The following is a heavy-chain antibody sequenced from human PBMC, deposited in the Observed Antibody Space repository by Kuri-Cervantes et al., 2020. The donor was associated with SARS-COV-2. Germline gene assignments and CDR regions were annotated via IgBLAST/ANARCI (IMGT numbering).Heavy chain of an antibody. Sequence: GESLKISCAASGFTFSSYAMHWVRQAPGKGLEWVANIKQDGSEEFYVDSVKGRFTVSRDTAKKSLFLQMNSLRAEDTAVYYCARASFDFWSGYYTGYFFDYWGQGTLVTVSS. CDR2: IKQDGSEE. V-gene: IGHV3-7*01. CDR1: GFTFSSYA. J-gene: IGHJ4*02. D-gene: IGHD3-3*01. CDR3: ARASFDFWSGYYTGYFFDY.